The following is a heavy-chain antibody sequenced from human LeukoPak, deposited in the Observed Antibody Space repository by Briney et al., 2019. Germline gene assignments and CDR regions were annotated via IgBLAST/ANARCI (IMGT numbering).Heavy chain of an antibody. V-gene: IGHV4-34*01. CDR1: GGSFSGYY. CDR2: INYSGST. J-gene: IGHJ4*02. CDR3: ARGDFPAITAADNVVDF. Sequence: PSETLSLTCAVYGGSFSGYYWSWIRLPPGKGLEWIGEINYSGSTNYSPSLKSRVTMSVDTSKNQFSLKLSSVTAADTAVYYCARGDFPAITAADNVVDFWGQGTLVTVSS. D-gene: IGHD6-13*01.